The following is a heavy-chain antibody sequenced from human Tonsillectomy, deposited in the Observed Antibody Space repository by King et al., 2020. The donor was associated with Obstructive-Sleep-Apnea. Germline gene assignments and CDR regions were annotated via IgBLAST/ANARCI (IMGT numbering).Heavy chain of an antibody. J-gene: IGHJ4*02. CDR3: AKGSYRHDY. Sequence: VQLVESGGGLVQSGGSLRLSCAASGFTFSDYWMTWVRQAPGKGLEWVANRKQDGSEKYYVDSVKGRFTISRDNADNSLSLQMDSLRAEDTAVYYCAKGSYRHDYWGQGTLVTVSS. CDR1: GFTFSDYW. CDR2: RKQDGSEK. D-gene: IGHD3-16*02. V-gene: IGHV3-7*01.